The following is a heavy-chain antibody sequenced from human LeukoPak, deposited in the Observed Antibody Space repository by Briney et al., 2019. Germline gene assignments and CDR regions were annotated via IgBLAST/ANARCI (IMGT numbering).Heavy chain of an antibody. CDR2: IYYRVTS. Sequence: PPETLSLTCTVSGDSISTYYWSWIRQPPGKGLEWIGYIYYRVTSDYNPSLKSRVTMSVDMSTRQISLKLSSVTAADTAVYYCARGHLLNGWFKYDAFEIWGQGTMVTVSS. J-gene: IGHJ3*02. D-gene: IGHD6-19*01. CDR1: GDSISTYY. V-gene: IGHV4-59*01. CDR3: ARGHLLNGWFKYDAFEI.